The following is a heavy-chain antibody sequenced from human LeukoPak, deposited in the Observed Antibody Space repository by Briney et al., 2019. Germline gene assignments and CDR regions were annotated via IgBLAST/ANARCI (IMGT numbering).Heavy chain of an antibody. D-gene: IGHD5-18*01. CDR1: GGSISSSSYY. CDR2: IYYSGST. J-gene: IGHJ4*02. Sequence: SETLSLTCTVSGGSISSSSYYWGWIRQPPGKGLEWIGSIYYSGSTYYNPSLKSRVTISVDTSKNQFSLKLSSVTAADTAVYYCARDGYSYGAVFDYWGQGTLVTVSS. CDR3: ARDGYSYGAVFDY. V-gene: IGHV4-39*07.